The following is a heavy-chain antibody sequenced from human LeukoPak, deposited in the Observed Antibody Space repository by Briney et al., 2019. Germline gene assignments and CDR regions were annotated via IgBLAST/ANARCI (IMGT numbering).Heavy chain of an antibody. CDR3: ATGYSSSWYTHY. CDR2: FDPEDGET. J-gene: IGHJ4*02. CDR1: GYTLTELS. V-gene: IGHV1-24*01. Sequence: ASVKVSCKVSGYTLTELSMHWVRQAPGKGLEWMGGFDPEDGETIYAQKFQGRVTMTEDTSTDTAYMELSSLRSEDTAVYYCATGYSSSWYTHYWGQGTPVTVSS. D-gene: IGHD6-13*01.